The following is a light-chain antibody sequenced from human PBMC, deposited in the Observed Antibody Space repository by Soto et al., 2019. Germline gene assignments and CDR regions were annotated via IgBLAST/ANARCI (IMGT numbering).Light chain of an antibody. V-gene: IGKV2-30*02. CDR3: MRGTHWPWT. Sequence: DVVMTQSPLSLPVTLGQPASISCRSSQSLIHSDGNTYLSWFQQRPGQSPRRLIYEVSDRDSGVPDRFPGSGSGTDFTLKISRVEAEDVGVYYCMRGTHWPWTFGQGTEVEIK. CDR1: QSLIHSDGNTY. CDR2: EVS. J-gene: IGKJ1*01.